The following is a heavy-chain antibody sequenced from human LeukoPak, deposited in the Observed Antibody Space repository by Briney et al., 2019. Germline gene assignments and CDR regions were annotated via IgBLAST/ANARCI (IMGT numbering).Heavy chain of an antibody. Sequence: GGSLRLSCSVSGFTFSTYVMHWVRQAPGKGLEYVSAISSNGDNTYYAGSVKGRFTISRDNSKNTLYLQMSSLRADDTAVYYCVRGTGYWGQGTLVTVPS. J-gene: IGHJ4*02. CDR2: ISSNGDNT. CDR1: GFTFSTYV. V-gene: IGHV3-64D*06. CDR3: VRGTGY.